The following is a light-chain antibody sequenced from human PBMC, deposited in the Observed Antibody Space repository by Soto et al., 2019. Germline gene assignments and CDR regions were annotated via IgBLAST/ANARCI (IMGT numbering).Light chain of an antibody. J-gene: IGLJ1*01. CDR1: SSDVGGYKY. Sequence: QSVLTQPPSASGSPGQSVTISCTGTSSDVGGYKYVSWYQQHPGKAPKLMIFEVNKRPSGVPDRFSGSKSGNTASLTVSGLLAEDEADYYCSSYAGINNLGVFGPGTKLTVL. CDR2: EVN. CDR3: SSYAGINNLGV. V-gene: IGLV2-8*01.